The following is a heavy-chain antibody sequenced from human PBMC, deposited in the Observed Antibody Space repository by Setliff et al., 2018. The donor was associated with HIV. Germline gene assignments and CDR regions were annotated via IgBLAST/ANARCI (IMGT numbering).Heavy chain of an antibody. CDR2: LNPSEGTT. J-gene: IGHJ4*02. V-gene: IGHV1-46*01. Sequence: ASVKVSCKASGYTFTTYYIHWVRQAPGQGLEWMGILNPSEGTTSFAQKFQGRVTMTRDTSTSTVYMDLSSLRADDTAVYYCVRDSSTGFFSAAYWGQGALVTVSS. D-gene: IGHD6-19*01. CDR3: VRDSSTGFFSAAY. CDR1: GYTFTTYY.